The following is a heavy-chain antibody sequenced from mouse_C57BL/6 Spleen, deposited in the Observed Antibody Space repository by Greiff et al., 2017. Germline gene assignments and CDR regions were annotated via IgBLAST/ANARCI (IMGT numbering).Heavy chain of an antibody. J-gene: IGHJ3*01. CDR1: GYTFTSYW. V-gene: IGHV1-69*01. CDR2: IDPSDSYT. Sequence: QVQLKQPGAELVMPGASVKLSCKASGYTFTSYWMHWVKQRPGQGLEWIGEIDPSDSYTNYNQKFKGKSTLTVDKSSSTAYMQLSSLTSEDSAVYYCARRELGEGFAYWGQGTLVTVSA. CDR3: ARRELGEGFAY. D-gene: IGHD4-1*01.